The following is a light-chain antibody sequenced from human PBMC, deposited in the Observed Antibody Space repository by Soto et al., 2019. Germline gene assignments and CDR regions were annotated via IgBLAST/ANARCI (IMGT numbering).Light chain of an antibody. CDR2: DAS. J-gene: IGKJ4*01. CDR3: QQRTNWPLT. CDR1: QSVSSY. V-gene: IGKV3-11*01. Sequence: EIVLTQSPATLSLSPGERATLSCRASQSVSSYLAWYQQKSGQAPRLLIYDASNRATGIPARFSGSGSGTDFTLTISSLGPEDFAVYYCQQRTNWPLTFGGGTNVEIK.